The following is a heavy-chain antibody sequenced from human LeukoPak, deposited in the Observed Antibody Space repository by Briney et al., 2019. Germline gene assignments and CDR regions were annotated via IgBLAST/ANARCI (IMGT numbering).Heavy chain of an antibody. D-gene: IGHD5-18*01. V-gene: IGHV1-2*02. CDR3: AISGYSYGNAVGFDY. CDR1: GFTFTGYY. Sequence: GRSLRLSCAASGFTFTGYYMHWVRQAPGQGLEWMGWINPNSGGTNYAQKFQGRVTMTRDTSISTAYMELSRLRSDDTAVYYCAISGYSYGNAVGFDYWGQGTLVTVSS. J-gene: IGHJ4*02. CDR2: INPNSGGT.